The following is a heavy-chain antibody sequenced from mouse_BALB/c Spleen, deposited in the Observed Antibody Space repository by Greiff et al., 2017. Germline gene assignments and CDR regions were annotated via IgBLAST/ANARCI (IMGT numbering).Heavy chain of an antibody. CDR2: INPYNGAT. J-gene: IGHJ2*01. CDR3: ARKGLFTTVGAPDY. V-gene: IGHV1-31*01. CDR1: GYSFTGYY. D-gene: IGHD1-1*01. Sequence: EVQLQQSGPELVKPGASVKISCKASGYSFTGYYMHWVKQSHVKSLEWIGRINPYNGATSYNQNFKDKASLTVDKSSSTAYMELHSLTSEDSAVYYCARKGLFTTVGAPDYWGQGTTLTVSS.